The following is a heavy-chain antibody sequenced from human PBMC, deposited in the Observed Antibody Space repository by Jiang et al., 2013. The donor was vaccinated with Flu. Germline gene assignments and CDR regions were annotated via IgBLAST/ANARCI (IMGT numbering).Heavy chain of an antibody. D-gene: IGHD4-17*01. Sequence: QTLSLTCAISGDSVSSNSAAWNWIRQSPSRGLEWLGRTYYRSKWYSDFPVSLKSRITINPDTSKNQFSLQLNSVTPEDTAVYYCAREGGDYGVPYYFDYWGQGTLVTVSS. CDR2: TYYRSKWYS. CDR3: AREGGDYGVPYYFDY. J-gene: IGHJ4*02. V-gene: IGHV6-1*01. CDR1: GDSVSSNSAA.